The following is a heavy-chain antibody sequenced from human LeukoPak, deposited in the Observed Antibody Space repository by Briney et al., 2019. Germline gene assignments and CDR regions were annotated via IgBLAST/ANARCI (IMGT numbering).Heavy chain of an antibody. CDR1: GFIFSYFW. V-gene: IGHV3-74*01. CDR3: ARGLSYAVAYGDY. Sequence: GALGLSRAPSGFIFSYFWFRWVRPTPGQGPGLVAAINRDGTGTGHADSVRGRFTVSRDNAKNTLYLQLNSLRADDTAVYYCARGLSYAVAYGDYWGQGTLVTVSS. J-gene: IGHJ4*02. D-gene: IGHD6-19*01. CDR2: INRDGTGT.